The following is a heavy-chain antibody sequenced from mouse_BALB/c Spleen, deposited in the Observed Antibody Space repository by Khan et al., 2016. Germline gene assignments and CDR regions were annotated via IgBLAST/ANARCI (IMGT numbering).Heavy chain of an antibody. D-gene: IGHD6-2*01. CDR3: ARWSLEY. CDR2: IHPNSGKT. V-gene: IGHV1S130*01. J-gene: IGHJ2*01. CDR1: GYTFTSSW. Sequence: QVRLQQAGSVLVRPGASVKLSCKASGYTFTSSWMHWAKQRPGQGLEWIGEIHPNSGKTNYNEKFKGKATLTVDTSSSTAYVYLSSLTSEDSAVYYCARWSLEYWGQGTTLTVSS.